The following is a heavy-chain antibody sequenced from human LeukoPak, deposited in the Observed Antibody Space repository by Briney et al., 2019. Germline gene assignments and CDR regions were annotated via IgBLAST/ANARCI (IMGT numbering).Heavy chain of an antibody. Sequence: ASVKVSCKASGYTFTSYYMHWLRQAPEQGLEWMGIFNPNGGGTGYAQKFQGRVTMTRDTSTSTVYMELSSLRSEDTAVYYCASGEMATMFSCGQGTLVSVSS. CDR2: FNPNGGGT. V-gene: IGHV1-46*03. J-gene: IGHJ5*02. D-gene: IGHD5-24*01. CDR3: ASGEMATMFS. CDR1: GYTFTSYY.